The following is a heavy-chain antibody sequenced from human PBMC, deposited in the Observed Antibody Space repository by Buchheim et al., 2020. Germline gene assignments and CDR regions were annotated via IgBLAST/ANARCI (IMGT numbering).Heavy chain of an antibody. CDR2: IYTSGST. J-gene: IGHJ6*02. Sequence: QVQLQESGPGLVKPSQTLSLTCTVSGGSISSGSYYWSWIRQPAGKGLEWIGRIYTSGSTNYNPPLKSRVTISVDTSKNQFSLKLSSVTAADTAVYYCARDSQRGNVGYYYYGMDVWGQGTT. CDR1: GGSISSGSYY. V-gene: IGHV4-61*02. CDR3: ARDSQRGNVGYYYYGMDV. D-gene: IGHD3-10*01.